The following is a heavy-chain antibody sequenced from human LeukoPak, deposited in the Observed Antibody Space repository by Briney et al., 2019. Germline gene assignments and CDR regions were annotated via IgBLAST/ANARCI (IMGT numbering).Heavy chain of an antibody. V-gene: IGHV3-7*01. J-gene: IGHJ6*03. D-gene: IGHD3-3*01. CDR2: IKQDGSEK. CDR3: ARGTDFWSGYPKYYYMDV. CDR1: GFTFSSYW. Sequence: GGSLRLSCAASGFTFSSYWMSWVRQAPGKGLEWVANIKQDGSEKYYVDSVKGRFTISRDNAKNSLYLQMNSLRAEDTAVYYCARGTDFWSGYPKYYYMDVWGKGTTVTVSS.